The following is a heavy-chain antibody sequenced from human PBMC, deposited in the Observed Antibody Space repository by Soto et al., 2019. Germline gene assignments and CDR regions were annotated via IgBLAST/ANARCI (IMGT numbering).Heavy chain of an antibody. CDR3: ARGQLWFGED. CDR2: IFGGGGT. Sequence: EVQLVESGGGLIQPGGSLRLSCAASGFTVSSNYMNWVRQTPGKGLEWVSIIFGGGGTNYADSVKGRFTISIDNSKNTLYLQMTSLRAEDTAVYYCARGQLWFGEDWGQGTLVTVSS. J-gene: IGHJ4*02. V-gene: IGHV3-53*01. D-gene: IGHD3-10*01. CDR1: GFTVSSNY.